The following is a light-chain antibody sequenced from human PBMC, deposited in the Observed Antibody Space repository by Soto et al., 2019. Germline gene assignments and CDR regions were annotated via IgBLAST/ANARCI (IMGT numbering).Light chain of an antibody. CDR2: TAS. V-gene: IGKV1-39*01. J-gene: IGKJ4*01. Sequence: DIQMTQSPSSLSASVGDRITITCRARQSISCYLNWYQQKPGRAPKLLIYTASSLQSGVPSRFSGSGSGTDFTLTISSLQPDDFATYYCQQYNSYSPLTFGGGTKVDI. CDR3: QQYNSYSPLT. CDR1: QSISCY.